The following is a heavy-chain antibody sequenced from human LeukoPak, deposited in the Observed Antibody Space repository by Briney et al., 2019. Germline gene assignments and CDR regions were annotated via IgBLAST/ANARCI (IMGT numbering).Heavy chain of an antibody. D-gene: IGHD1-26*01. J-gene: IGHJ4*02. CDR3: ARWGLGPSFDF. CDR2: ISAGSDYI. CDR1: GFTFSTYW. V-gene: IGHV3-21*05. Sequence: GGSLRLSCAASGFTFSTYWMNWVRQAPGKGLQWISYISAGSDYIFYADSVRGRTISRDNAKKSVSLQMNSLRADDTAVYYCARWGLGPSFDFWGQGNLVTVAS.